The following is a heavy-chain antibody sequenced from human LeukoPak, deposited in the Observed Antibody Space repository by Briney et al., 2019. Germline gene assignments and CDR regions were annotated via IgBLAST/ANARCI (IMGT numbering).Heavy chain of an antibody. CDR3: ARVLSGSYLDYFDY. CDR2: ISTNGGTT. D-gene: IGHD1-26*01. CDR1: GFTFSSYG. Sequence: GGSLRLSCAASGFTFSSYGMHWVRQAPGKGLEYVSAISTNGGTTYYANSVKGRFTISRDNSKNTLYLQMGSLRAEDMAVYYCARVLSGSYLDYFDYWGQGTLVTVSS. J-gene: IGHJ4*02. V-gene: IGHV3-64*01.